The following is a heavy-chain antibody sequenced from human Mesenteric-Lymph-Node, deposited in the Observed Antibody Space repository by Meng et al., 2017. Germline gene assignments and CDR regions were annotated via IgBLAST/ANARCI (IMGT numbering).Heavy chain of an antibody. CDR3: ARHPSWGTGSIHF. CDR1: GGSISSYY. Sequence: QVLLQESGPGLVQPSETLSLSCSVSGGSISSYYWSWIRQPPGKGLEWIAYIHSSGSTNYNPSLKSRVTMSVDTSKNQFSLNMRSVTAADTAVYYCARHPSWGTGSIHFWGQGTLVTVSS. CDR2: IHSSGST. J-gene: IGHJ4*02. V-gene: IGHV4-59*08. D-gene: IGHD1-1*01.